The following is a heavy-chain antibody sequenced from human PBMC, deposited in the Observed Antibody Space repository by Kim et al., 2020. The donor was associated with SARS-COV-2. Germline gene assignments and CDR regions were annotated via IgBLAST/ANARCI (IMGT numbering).Heavy chain of an antibody. Sequence: GGSLRLSCAASGFTSNNYGMTWVRQAPGKGLQWVSTISAGGSLINSADSVKGRFTISRDNSKNTLYLQMNSLRAEDTAVYYCAKEIKRANYFDYWGQGTLVTVSS. V-gene: IGHV3-23*01. J-gene: IGHJ4*02. CDR1: GFTSNNYG. CDR2: ISAGGSLI. CDR3: AKEIKRANYFDY.